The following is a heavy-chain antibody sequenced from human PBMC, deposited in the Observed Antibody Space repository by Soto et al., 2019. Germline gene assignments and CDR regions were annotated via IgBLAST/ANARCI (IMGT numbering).Heavy chain of an antibody. Sequence: PVGSLRLSCAASGFTFSSYWMHWVRQAPGKGLVWVSEIDSDGSRTNYADSVKGRFTISRDNAKNTLYLQMNSLRAEDTAVYYCESLSAPVDYWGQGTLVTVSS. D-gene: IGHD2-2*01. V-gene: IGHV3-74*01. CDR3: ESLSAPVDY. J-gene: IGHJ4*02. CDR1: GFTFSSYW. CDR2: IDSDGSRT.